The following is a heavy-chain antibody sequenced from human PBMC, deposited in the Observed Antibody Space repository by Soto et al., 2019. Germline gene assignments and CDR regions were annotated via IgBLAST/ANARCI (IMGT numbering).Heavy chain of an antibody. V-gene: IGHV3-23*01. Sequence: GSLRLSCVASGFTFSNYAMSWVRQAPGKGLEWVSAISGSGTTAYYADSVKGRFTFSRDNSKKTMYLQMNSLRAEDTAVYYCAKTTDGWFSAFEIWGQGTMVTVSS. CDR3: AKTTDGWFSAFEI. J-gene: IGHJ3*02. CDR1: GFTFSNYA. CDR2: ISGSGTTA. D-gene: IGHD6-19*01.